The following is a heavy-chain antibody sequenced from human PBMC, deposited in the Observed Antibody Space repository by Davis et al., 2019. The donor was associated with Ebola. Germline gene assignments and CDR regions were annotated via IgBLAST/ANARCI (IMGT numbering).Heavy chain of an antibody. CDR2: FDPKYGEP. CDR1: GYTLNELS. J-gene: IGHJ5*02. D-gene: IGHD1-20*01. Sequence: VSVKVSCKVSGYTLNELSVHWVRQAPGKGLEWMGCFDPKYGEPIYAEKFQGRVTMTTDTSTSTAYMELRSLRSDDTAVYYCARDNWNDVGWFDPWGQGTLVTVSS. V-gene: IGHV1-24*01. CDR3: ARDNWNDVGWFDP.